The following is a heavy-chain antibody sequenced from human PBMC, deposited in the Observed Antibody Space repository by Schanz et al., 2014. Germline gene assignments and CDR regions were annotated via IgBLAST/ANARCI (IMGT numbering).Heavy chain of an antibody. Sequence: QVQLVQSGAEVMKPGSSVKVSCKASGGTFSSYTINWVRQAPGQGLEWMGRIIPILGITNVAQTFQDRVTITADKSTSTAYMELSSLRSEDTAVYYCARAPVTVGPYHYYMDVWGQGTTVTVSS. CDR3: ARAPVTVGPYHYYMDV. CDR2: IIPILGIT. J-gene: IGHJ6*03. CDR1: GGTFSSYT. D-gene: IGHD4-17*01. V-gene: IGHV1-69*02.